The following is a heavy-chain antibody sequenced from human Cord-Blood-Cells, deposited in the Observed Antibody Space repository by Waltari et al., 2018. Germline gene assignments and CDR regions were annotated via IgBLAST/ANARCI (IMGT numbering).Heavy chain of an antibody. CDR2: IVVGSGNT. J-gene: IGHJ2*01. CDR1: GFTFTSSA. Sequence: QMQLVQSGPEVKKPGTSVKVSCEASGFTFTSSAVQWVRQARGQRLEWIGWIVVGSGNTNYAQKFQERVTITRDMSTSTAYMELSSLRSEDTAVYYCAAVAHCSSTSCYSYDWYFDLWGRGTLVTVSS. V-gene: IGHV1-58*01. CDR3: AAVAHCSSTSCYSYDWYFDL. D-gene: IGHD2-2*01.